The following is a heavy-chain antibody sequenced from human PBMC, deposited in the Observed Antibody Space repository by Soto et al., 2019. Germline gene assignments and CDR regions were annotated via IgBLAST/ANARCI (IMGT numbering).Heavy chain of an antibody. D-gene: IGHD6-19*01. Sequence: GGSLRLSCAASGFTFSSYWMSWVRQAPGKGLEWVANIKQDGSEKYYVDSVKGRFTISRDNAKNSLYLQMNSLRAEDTAVYYCASHAEHFAYSSGFDYWGQGTLVTVSS. CDR1: GFTFSSYW. CDR2: IKQDGSEK. V-gene: IGHV3-7*01. J-gene: IGHJ4*02. CDR3: ASHAEHFAYSSGFDY.